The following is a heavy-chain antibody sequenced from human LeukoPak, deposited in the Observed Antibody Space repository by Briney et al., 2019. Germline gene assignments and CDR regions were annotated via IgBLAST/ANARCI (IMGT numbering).Heavy chain of an antibody. Sequence: PGGSLRLSCAASGFTFSSYAMNWVRQAPGKGLEWVAVIWYDGSNKYYADSVKGRFTISRDNSKNTLYLQMNSLRAEDTAVYYCALTSVGFDHWGQGALVTVS. CDR3: ALTSVGFDH. CDR2: IWYDGSNK. V-gene: IGHV3-33*08. J-gene: IGHJ4*02. D-gene: IGHD4-23*01. CDR1: GFTFSSYA.